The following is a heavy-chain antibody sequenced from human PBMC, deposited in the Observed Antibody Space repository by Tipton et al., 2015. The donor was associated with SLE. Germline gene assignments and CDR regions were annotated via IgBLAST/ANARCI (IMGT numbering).Heavy chain of an antibody. CDR3: AKGKPVGYYMDV. J-gene: IGHJ6*03. CDR2: IKQDGSEK. Sequence: GSLRLSCAASGFTFSSYWMSWVRQAPGKGLEWVANIKQDGSEKYYVDSVKGRFTISRDNAKNSLYLQMNSLRAGDTALYYCAKGKPVGYYMDVWGKGTTVTVSS. D-gene: IGHD4-23*01. CDR1: GFTFSSYW. V-gene: IGHV3-7*03.